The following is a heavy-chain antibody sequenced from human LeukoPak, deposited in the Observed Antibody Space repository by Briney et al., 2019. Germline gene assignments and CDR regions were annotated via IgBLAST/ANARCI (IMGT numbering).Heavy chain of an antibody. V-gene: IGHV3-48*01. CDR3: ARGGYSYDLDY. CDR2: ISSSSSTI. D-gene: IGHD5-18*01. J-gene: IGHJ4*02. CDR1: GFTFSSYS. Sequence: PGGSLRLSCAASGFTFSSYSMNWVRQAPGKGLEWVSYISSSSSTIYYADSVKGRFTISRDNAKNSLYPQMNSLRAEDTAVYYCARGGYSYDLDYWGQGTLVTVSS.